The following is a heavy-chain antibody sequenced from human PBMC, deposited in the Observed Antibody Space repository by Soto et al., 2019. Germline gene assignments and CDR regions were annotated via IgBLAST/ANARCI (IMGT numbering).Heavy chain of an antibody. CDR2: INHSGST. Sequence: LEILSLTCAVYGGSFSGYYWSWIRQPPGKGLEWIGEINHSGSTNYNPSLKSRVTISVDTSKNQFSLKLSSVTAADTAVYYCARGFIAARLRELGFDPWGQGTLVTVSS. V-gene: IGHV4-34*01. D-gene: IGHD6-6*01. J-gene: IGHJ5*02. CDR3: ARGFIAARLRELGFDP. CDR1: GGSFSGYY.